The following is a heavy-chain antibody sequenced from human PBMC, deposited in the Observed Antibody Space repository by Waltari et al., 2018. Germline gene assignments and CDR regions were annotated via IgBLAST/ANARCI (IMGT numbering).Heavy chain of an antibody. V-gene: IGHV3-9*01. CDR3: AKAAYFDILTGYYDG. CDR2: ISWNSGSI. J-gene: IGHJ4*02. CDR1: GFTFDDYA. Sequence: EVQLVESGGGLVQPGRSLRLSCAASGFTFDDYAMHWVRQAPGKGLEWVSGISWNSGSIDYADSVKGRFTISRDNAKNSLYLQANSLRAEDTALYYCAKAAYFDILTGYYDGWGQGTLVTVSS. D-gene: IGHD3-9*01.